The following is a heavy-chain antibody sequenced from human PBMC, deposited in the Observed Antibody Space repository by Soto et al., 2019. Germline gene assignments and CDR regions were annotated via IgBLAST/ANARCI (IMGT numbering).Heavy chain of an antibody. CDR3: ARSGDKYSGYDVDFDY. CDR2: IYYSGST. D-gene: IGHD5-12*01. Sequence: SETLSLTCTVSGVSISSYYWSWIRQPPGKGLEWIGYIYYSGSTNYNPSLKSRVTISVDTSKNQFSLKLSSVTAADTAVYYCARSGDKYSGYDVDFDYWGQGTLVTV. J-gene: IGHJ4*02. V-gene: IGHV4-59*01. CDR1: GVSISSYY.